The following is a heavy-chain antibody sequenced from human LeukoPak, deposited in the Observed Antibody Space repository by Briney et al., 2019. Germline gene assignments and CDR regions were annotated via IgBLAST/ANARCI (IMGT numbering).Heavy chain of an antibody. CDR2: ISSRSTTI. Sequence: RGSLRLSCTASGFDFSNSFMTWVRQAPGKGLEWISYISSRSTTIYYADSVKGRFTISRDNGKNTVYLQMNNLRVDDTAVFYCGKGSLAVPATPLDFWGQGTLVTVSS. D-gene: IGHD2-15*01. CDR3: GKGSLAVPATPLDF. J-gene: IGHJ4*02. CDR1: GFDFSNSF. V-gene: IGHV3-11*01.